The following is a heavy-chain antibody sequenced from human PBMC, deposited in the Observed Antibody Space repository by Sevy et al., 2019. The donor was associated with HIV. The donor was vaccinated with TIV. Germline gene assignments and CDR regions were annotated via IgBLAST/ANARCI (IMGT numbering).Heavy chain of an antibody. J-gene: IGHJ6*02. CDR1: GFTFSSYS. CDR2: ISSSSSYI. CDR3: TRKHGDYVEVYYYGMDV. Sequence: GGSLRLSCAASGFTFSSYSMNWVRQAPGKGLEWVSSISSSSSYIYYAHSVKGRFTISRDNAKNSLYLQMNSLRAEDTAGYYCTRKHGDYVEVYYYGMDVWGQGTTVTVSS. D-gene: IGHD4-17*01. V-gene: IGHV3-21*01.